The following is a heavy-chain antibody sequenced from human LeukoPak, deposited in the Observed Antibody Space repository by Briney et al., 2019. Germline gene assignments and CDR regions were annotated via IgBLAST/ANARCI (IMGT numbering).Heavy chain of an antibody. J-gene: IGHJ4*02. CDR1: GFTFSNYA. CDR2: ISGSGGST. D-gene: IGHD6-19*01. CDR3: AKDSSSGWYGPVHNYFDY. V-gene: IGHV3-23*01. Sequence: TGGSLRLSCAASGFTFSNYAMSWVRQAPGKGLEWVSAISGSGGSTYYADSVKGRFTISRDNSKNTLYLQMNSLRAEDTAVYYCAKDSSSGWYGPVHNYFDYWGQGTLVTVSS.